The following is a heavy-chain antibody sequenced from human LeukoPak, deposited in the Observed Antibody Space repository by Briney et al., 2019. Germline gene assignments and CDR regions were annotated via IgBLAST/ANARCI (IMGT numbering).Heavy chain of an antibody. CDR2: IKPDGSEK. CDR3: ATGITGTPGAFDI. CDR1: GFTFITSW. V-gene: IGHV3-7*03. Sequence: GGSLRLSCAASGFTFITSWMSWLRQAPGKGLEWVAHIKPDGSEKYYVDSVKGRFTISRDNAKNSLYLQMNSLRAEDTALYYCATGITGTPGAFDIWGQGTMVTVSS. D-gene: IGHD1-7*01. J-gene: IGHJ3*02.